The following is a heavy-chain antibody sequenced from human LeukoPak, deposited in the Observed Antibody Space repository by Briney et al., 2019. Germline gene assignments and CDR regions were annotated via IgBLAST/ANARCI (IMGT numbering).Heavy chain of an antibody. J-gene: IGHJ6*02. CDR2: INAYNGDT. CDR3: ARGSGRTSLDV. CDR1: GYTFTSYG. D-gene: IGHD3-10*01. Sequence: ASVTVSCKPYGYTFTSYGISWVRQAPGQGLEWMGWINAYNGDTNYAPKLQGRVTMTTDTSTSTAYMELRSLRSDDTAMYYCARGSGRTSLDVWGQGTTVTVSS. V-gene: IGHV1-18*01.